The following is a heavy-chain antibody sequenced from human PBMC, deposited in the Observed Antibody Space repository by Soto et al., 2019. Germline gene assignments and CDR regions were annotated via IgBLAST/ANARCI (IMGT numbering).Heavy chain of an antibody. Sequence: SVKVSCKASGGTFSSYAISWVRQAPGQGLEWMGGIIPIFGTANYAQKFQGRVTITADESTSTAYMELSSLRSEDTAVYYCARTGTSEGYYYYGMDVWGQGTTVTVSS. CDR1: GGTFSSYA. J-gene: IGHJ6*02. CDR2: IIPIFGTA. V-gene: IGHV1-69*13. D-gene: IGHD1-1*01. CDR3: ARTGTSEGYYYYGMDV.